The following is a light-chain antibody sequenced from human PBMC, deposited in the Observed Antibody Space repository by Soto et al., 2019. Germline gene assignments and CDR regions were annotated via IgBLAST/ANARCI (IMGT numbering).Light chain of an antibody. CDR1: QSVSTNY. V-gene: IGKV3-20*01. J-gene: IGKJ1*01. CDR2: GAS. CDR3: QQYGRSPWT. Sequence: EIVLTQSPGTLSLSPVERATLSCRASQSVSTNYLAWYQQKPGQAPRLLIYGASSRATGIADRFSGSGSGTDFTLTISRLEPEDFAVYYCQQYGRSPWTFGQGTKVEIK.